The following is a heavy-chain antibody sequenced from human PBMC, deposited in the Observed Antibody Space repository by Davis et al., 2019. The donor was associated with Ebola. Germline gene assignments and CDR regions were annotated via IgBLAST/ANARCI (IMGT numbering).Heavy chain of an antibody. CDR3: ARDATAWELLGVAFDI. Sequence: PGGSLRLSCAASGFTFSSYWMSWVRQAPGKGLEWVANIKQDGSEKYYVDSVKGRFTISRDNAKNSLHLQMNSLRAEDTAVYYCARDATAWELLGVAFDIWGQGTMVTVSS. CDR1: GFTFSSYW. CDR2: IKQDGSEK. V-gene: IGHV3-7*01. J-gene: IGHJ3*02. D-gene: IGHD1-26*01.